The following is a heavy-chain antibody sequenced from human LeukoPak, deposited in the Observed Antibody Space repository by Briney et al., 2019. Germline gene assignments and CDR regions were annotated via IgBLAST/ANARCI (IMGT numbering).Heavy chain of an antibody. CDR3: ASSSITMIVVVSDAFDI. D-gene: IGHD3-22*01. CDR2: IYYSGST. CDR1: GGSISSSSYY. Sequence: SETLSLTCTVSGGSISSSSYYWGWIRQPPGKGLEWIGSIYYSGSTYYNPSLKSRVTISVDTSKNQFSLKLSSVTAADTAVYYCASSSITMIVVVSDAFDIWGQGTMVTVSS. V-gene: IGHV4-39*07. J-gene: IGHJ3*02.